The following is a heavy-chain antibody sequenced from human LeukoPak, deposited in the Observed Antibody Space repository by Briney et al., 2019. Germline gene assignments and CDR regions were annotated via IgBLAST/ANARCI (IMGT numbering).Heavy chain of an antibody. J-gene: IGHJ4*02. V-gene: IGHV3-66*01. CDR2: IYGGGST. CDR3: ARGYNYYAY. D-gene: IGHD5-18*01. CDR1: EFTVSSNY. Sequence: GGSLRLSCAASEFTVSSNYMTWVRQAPGKGLAWVSIIYGGGSTYYADSVKGRFTISRDNSKNTLYLQMNGLRAEDTAVYYCARGYNYYAYWGQGTLVTVSS.